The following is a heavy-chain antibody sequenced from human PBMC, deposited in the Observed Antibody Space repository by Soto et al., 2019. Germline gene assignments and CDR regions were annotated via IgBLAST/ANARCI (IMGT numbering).Heavy chain of an antibody. CDR3: ARDPAAGYSSSWYDFYYYGMDV. J-gene: IGHJ6*02. CDR2: ISYDGSNK. D-gene: IGHD6-13*01. Sequence: QVQLVESGGGVVQPGRSLRLSCAASGFTFSSYAMHWVRQAPGKGLEWVAVISYDGSNKYYADSVKGRFTISRDNSKNTLYLKMNSLRAEDTAVYYCARDPAAGYSSSWYDFYYYGMDVWGQGTTVTVSS. V-gene: IGHV3-30-3*01. CDR1: GFTFSSYA.